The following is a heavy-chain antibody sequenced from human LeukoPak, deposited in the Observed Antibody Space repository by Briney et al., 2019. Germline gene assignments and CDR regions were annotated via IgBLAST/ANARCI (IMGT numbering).Heavy chain of an antibody. CDR2: INHSGST. CDR3: ARGLDAFDI. J-gene: IGHJ3*02. Sequence: KASETLSLTCAVYGGSFSGYYWSWIRQPPGKGLEWIGEINHSGSTNYNPSLKSRVTISVDTSKNQFSLKLSSVTAADTAVYYCARGLDAFDIWGQGTMVTVSS. V-gene: IGHV4-34*01. CDR1: GGSFSGYY.